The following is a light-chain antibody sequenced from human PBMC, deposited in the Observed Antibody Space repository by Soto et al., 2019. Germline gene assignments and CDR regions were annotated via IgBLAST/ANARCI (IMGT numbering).Light chain of an antibody. J-gene: IGKJ3*01. CDR1: QRISTY. V-gene: IGKV1-39*01. CDR3: QQSYSTPST. CDR2: GAS. Sequence: DIQMTQSPSSLSASVGDRVTITCRANQRISTYLNGYQQKPGKAPKLLIYGASSLQSGVPSRFSGSGSGTDFTITISRLQPEDLATYYCQQSYSTPSTFGPGTKVYIK.